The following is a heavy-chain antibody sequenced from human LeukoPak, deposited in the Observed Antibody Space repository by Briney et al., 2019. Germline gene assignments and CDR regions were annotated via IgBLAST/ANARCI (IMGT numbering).Heavy chain of an antibody. D-gene: IGHD3-22*01. J-gene: IGHJ4*02. CDR2: ISGGGDTT. CDR1: GFTFSSYA. V-gene: IGHV3-23*01. Sequence: PGGSLRLSCAASGFTFSSYAMSWVRQAPGKGLEWVSIISGGGDTTFYTDSVKGRFTISRDNSKNTLYLQMNSLRAEDTAVYYCARATSGYYSDRFDYWGQGTLVTVSS. CDR3: ARATSGYYSDRFDY.